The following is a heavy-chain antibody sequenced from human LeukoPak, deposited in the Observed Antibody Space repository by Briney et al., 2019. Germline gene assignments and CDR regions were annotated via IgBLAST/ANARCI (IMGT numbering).Heavy chain of an antibody. CDR1: GYTFTKYG. Sequence: GASVKVSCRASGYTFTKYGFTGVRQAPGQGPEWMGWISAYDGNTKSAQKFQGRVTMTTDTSSSTAYMELRSLTSDDTAVYYCASDGYGSGKGYFDHWGQGNLVRVSS. J-gene: IGHJ4*02. D-gene: IGHD3-10*01. CDR2: ISAYDGNT. V-gene: IGHV1-18*01. CDR3: ASDGYGSGKGYFDH.